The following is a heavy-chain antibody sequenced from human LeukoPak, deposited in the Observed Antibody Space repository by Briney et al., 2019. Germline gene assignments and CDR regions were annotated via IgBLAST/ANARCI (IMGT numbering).Heavy chain of an antibody. V-gene: IGHV3-53*01. CDR3: ARDIAGGYYYMDV. J-gene: IGHJ6*03. CDR1: GFTVRSNY. Sequence: GGSLRLSCAASGFTVRSNYMSWVRQAPGKGLEWVSVIYSGGSTYYADSVKGRFTVSRDNSKNTLYLQMNSLRAEDTAVYYCARDIAGGYYYMDVWGKGTTVTVSS. CDR2: IYSGGST. D-gene: IGHD6-13*01.